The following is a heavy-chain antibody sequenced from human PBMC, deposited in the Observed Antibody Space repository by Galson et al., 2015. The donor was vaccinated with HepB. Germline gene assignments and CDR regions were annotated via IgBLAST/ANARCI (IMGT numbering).Heavy chain of an antibody. CDR3: ARPRAYSYPSFDY. CDR2: IYLEDSDT. CDR1: GYSFTGYW. Sequence: QSGAEVKKPGESLKSSCKGSGYSFTGYWIGWVRKMPGKGLEWRGIIYLEDSDTTYSPSFQGQVTIPADKSISTAYLQWSSLKASDTAMYYCARPRAYSYPSFDYWGQGTLVTVSS. J-gene: IGHJ4*02. V-gene: IGHV5-51*03. D-gene: IGHD3-16*01.